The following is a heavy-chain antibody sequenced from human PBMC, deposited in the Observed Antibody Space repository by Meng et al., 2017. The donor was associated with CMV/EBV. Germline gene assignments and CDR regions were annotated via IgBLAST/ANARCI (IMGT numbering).Heavy chain of an antibody. CDR1: GYTFTNYG. D-gene: IGHD2-15*01. Sequence: SCKASGYTFTNYGISWLRQAPGQGLEWMGWISAYNENTNYAQKLQGRVTMTTDTSTTTAYMELRSLRSDDTAVYYCARAHLGDWFDPWGQGTLVTVSS. V-gene: IGHV1-18*01. J-gene: IGHJ5*02. CDR2: ISAYNENT. CDR3: ARAHLGDWFDP.